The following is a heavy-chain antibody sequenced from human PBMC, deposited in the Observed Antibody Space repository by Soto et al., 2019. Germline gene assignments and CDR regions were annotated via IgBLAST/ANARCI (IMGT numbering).Heavy chain of an antibody. CDR2: ISYDGSNK. D-gene: IGHD3-10*01. J-gene: IGHJ4*02. CDR1: GFTFSNYG. Sequence: PGGSLRLSCAASGFTFSNYGMHWVPQAPGKGLEWVAVISYDGSNKYYADSVKGRFTISRDNSKNTLYLQMNSLRAEDTAVYYCAKDLGYGVYYGSGSYDPGYWGQGT. V-gene: IGHV3-30*18. CDR3: AKDLGYGVYYGSGSYDPGY.